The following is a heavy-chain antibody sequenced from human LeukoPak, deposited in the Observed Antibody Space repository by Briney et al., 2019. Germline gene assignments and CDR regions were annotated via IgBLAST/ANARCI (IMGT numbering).Heavy chain of an antibody. J-gene: IGHJ4*02. Sequence: GGSLRLSSAASGFTFSGYYMSWIRQAPGKGLEWVSYISSLSTSIYYTDSVKGRFTISRDNAKNSLYLQMNNLRAEDTAVYYCGRDKEDWGQGTLVTVSS. V-gene: IGHV3-11*04. CDR2: ISSLSTSI. CDR1: GFTFSGYY. CDR3: GRDKED.